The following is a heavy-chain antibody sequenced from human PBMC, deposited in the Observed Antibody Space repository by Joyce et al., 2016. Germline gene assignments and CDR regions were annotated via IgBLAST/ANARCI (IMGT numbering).Heavy chain of an antibody. CDR1: GYTFRSYY. CDR2: INPSGGGT. Sequence: QVHLVQSGAEAKKPGASVKVSCKASGYTFRSYYIHWVRQAAGKGTEWMGMINPSGGGTHRAQTLQGRLTMTRDTSTSTVYMELSSLRSEDTAVYYCARDSTTGTTGGIDSWGQGTLVTVSS. D-gene: IGHD1-1*01. V-gene: IGHV1-46*04. J-gene: IGHJ4*02. CDR3: ARDSTTGTTGGIDS.